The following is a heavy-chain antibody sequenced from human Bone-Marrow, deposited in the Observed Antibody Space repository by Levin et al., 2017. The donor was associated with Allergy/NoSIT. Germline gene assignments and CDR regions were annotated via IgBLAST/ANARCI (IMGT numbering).Heavy chain of an antibody. CDR1: GFTFDDYA. D-gene: IGHD6-19*01. V-gene: IGHV3-9*01. Sequence: PGGSLRLSCAASGFTFDDYAMHWVRQAPGKGLEWVSGISWNSGSIGYADSVKGRFTISRDNAKNSLYLQMNSLRAEDTALYYCAKDNSSGWLDYWGQGTLVTVSS. CDR2: ISWNSGSI. J-gene: IGHJ4*02. CDR3: AKDNSSGWLDY.